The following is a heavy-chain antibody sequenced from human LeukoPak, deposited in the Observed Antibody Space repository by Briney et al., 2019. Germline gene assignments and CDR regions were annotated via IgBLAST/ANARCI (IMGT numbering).Heavy chain of an antibody. CDR1: GGSISSGGYY. CDR3: ARGGTANYYDSSGYYY. J-gene: IGHJ4*02. V-gene: IGHV4-31*03. D-gene: IGHD3-22*01. Sequence: SRTLSLTCTVSGGSISSGGYYWSWIRQHPGKGLEWIGYIYYSGSTYYNPSLKSRVTISVDTSKNQFSLKLSSVTAADTAVYYCARGGTANYYDSSGYYYWGQGTLVTVSS. CDR2: IYYSGST.